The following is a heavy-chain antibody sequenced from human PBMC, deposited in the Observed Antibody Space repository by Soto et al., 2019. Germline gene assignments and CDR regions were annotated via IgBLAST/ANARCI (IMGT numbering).Heavy chain of an antibody. CDR3: ARHQGPAAGNYGMDA. CDR2: ISSSRSYM. J-gene: IGHJ6*02. D-gene: IGHD6-13*01. CDR1: GFTFSSYS. V-gene: IGHV3-21*01. Sequence: GGSLRLSCAASGFTFSSYSMNWVRQAPGKGLEWVASISSSRSYMYYADSVKGRFTISRDKAKNSLFLQMSSLRAEDSALYYCARHQGPAAGNYGMDAWGQGTTVTVSS.